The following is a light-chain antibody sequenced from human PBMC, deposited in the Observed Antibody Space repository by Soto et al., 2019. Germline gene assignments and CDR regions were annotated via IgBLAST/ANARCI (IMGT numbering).Light chain of an antibody. Sequence: QLVLTQPPSASGTPGQRVTISCSGSSSNIESNTVYWYQQLPGMAPRLLIHTNDRRPSGVPDRFFGSKSGTSASLAISGLQSEDEADYYCLAWDDSLNGNLFGTGTKVTVL. CDR3: LAWDDSLNGNL. V-gene: IGLV1-44*01. CDR1: SSNIESNT. CDR2: TND. J-gene: IGLJ1*01.